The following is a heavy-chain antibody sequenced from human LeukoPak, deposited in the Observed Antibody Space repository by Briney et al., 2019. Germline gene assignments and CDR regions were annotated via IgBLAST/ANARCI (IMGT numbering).Heavy chain of an antibody. J-gene: IGHJ4*02. CDR1: EFSVGSNY. CDR3: VRDPDGGYIGPFDY. Sequence: GGSLRLSCAASEFSVGSNYMTWVRQAPGKGLEWVSLIYSGGSTYYADSVKGRFTISRDNSKNTLYLQMNSLRAEDTAVYFCVRDPDGGYIGPFDYWGQGTLVTVSS. V-gene: IGHV3-66*01. D-gene: IGHD1-1*01. CDR2: IYSGGST.